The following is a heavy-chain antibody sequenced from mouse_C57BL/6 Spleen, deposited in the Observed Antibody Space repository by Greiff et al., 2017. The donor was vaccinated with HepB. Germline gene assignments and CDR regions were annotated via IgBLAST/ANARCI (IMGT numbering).Heavy chain of an antibody. V-gene: IGHV1-18*01. CDR2: INPNNGGT. D-gene: IGHD4-1*01. Sequence: VQLKESGPELVKPGASVKIPCKASGYTFTDYNMDWVKQSHGKSLEWIGDINPNNGGTIYNQKFKGKATLTVDKSSSTAYMELRSLTSEDTAVYYCARDWDEGFDVWGTGTTVTVSS. CDR1: GYTFTDYN. CDR3: ARDWDEGFDV. J-gene: IGHJ1*03.